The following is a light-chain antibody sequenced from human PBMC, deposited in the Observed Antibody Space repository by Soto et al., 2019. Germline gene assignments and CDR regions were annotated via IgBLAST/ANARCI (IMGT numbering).Light chain of an antibody. CDR1: QDISNY. Sequence: DIQLTQSPSSLSASVGDRVTITCRASQDISNYLAWYQQKPGKVPNLLMYGASALRSGVPSRFSGSGSGTDFTITISSLQPEDVATYYCQKYNSAPWTFGQGTKVEIK. V-gene: IGKV1-27*01. CDR2: GAS. CDR3: QKYNSAPWT. J-gene: IGKJ1*01.